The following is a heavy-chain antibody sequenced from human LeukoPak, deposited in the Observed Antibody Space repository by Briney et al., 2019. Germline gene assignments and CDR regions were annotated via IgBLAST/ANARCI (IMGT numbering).Heavy chain of an antibody. Sequence: GATVKVSCKASGYTFTSYAISWVRQAPGQGLEWMGGIIPIFGTANYAQKFQGRVTITTDESTSTAYMELSSLRSEDTAVYYCARDGRYCSSTSCYTGIPDYYYYYMDVWGKGTTVTVSS. CDR2: IIPIFGTA. V-gene: IGHV1-69*05. D-gene: IGHD2-2*02. CDR1: GYTFTSYA. J-gene: IGHJ6*03. CDR3: ARDGRYCSSTSCYTGIPDYYYYYMDV.